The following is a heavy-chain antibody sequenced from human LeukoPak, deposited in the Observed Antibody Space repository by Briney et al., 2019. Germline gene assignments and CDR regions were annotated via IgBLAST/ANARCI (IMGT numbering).Heavy chain of an antibody. V-gene: IGHV3-48*03. Sequence: GGSLRLSCAAPGFTFSSYEMNWVRQAPGKGLGWVSYISSSGSTIYYADSVKGRFTISRDNAKNSLYLQMNSLRAEDTAVYYCARDGCSGGSCWFDCWGQGTLVTVSS. CDR1: GFTFSSYE. CDR3: ARDGCSGGSCWFDC. J-gene: IGHJ4*02. D-gene: IGHD2-15*01. CDR2: ISSSGSTI.